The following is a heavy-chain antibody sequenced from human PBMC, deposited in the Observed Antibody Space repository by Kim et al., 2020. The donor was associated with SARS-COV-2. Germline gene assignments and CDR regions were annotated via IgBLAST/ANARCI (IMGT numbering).Heavy chain of an antibody. Sequence: SETLSLTCAVYGGSFSGYYWSWIRQPPGKGLEWIGEINHSGSTNYNPSLKSRVTISVDTSKNQFSLKLSSVTAADTAVYYCARGGSRNSGSYYESPYYYYGMDVWGQGTTVTVSS. CDR1: GGSFSGYY. CDR2: INHSGST. J-gene: IGHJ6*02. D-gene: IGHD1-26*01. V-gene: IGHV4-34*01. CDR3: ARGGSRNSGSYYESPYYYYGMDV.